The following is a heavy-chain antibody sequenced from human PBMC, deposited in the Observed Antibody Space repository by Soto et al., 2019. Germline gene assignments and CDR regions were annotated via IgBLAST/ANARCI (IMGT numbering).Heavy chain of an antibody. D-gene: IGHD6-13*01. CDR3: ARDRAAAQPFYYGMDV. CDR2: ISSSSSYI. Sequence: EVQLVESGGGLVKPGGSLRLSCAASGFTFSSYSMNWVRQAPGKGLEWVSSISSSSSYIYYADSVKGRFTISRDNPKNSLYLQMNSLRAEDTAVYYCARDRAAAQPFYYGMDVWGQGTTVTVSS. J-gene: IGHJ6*02. CDR1: GFTFSSYS. V-gene: IGHV3-21*01.